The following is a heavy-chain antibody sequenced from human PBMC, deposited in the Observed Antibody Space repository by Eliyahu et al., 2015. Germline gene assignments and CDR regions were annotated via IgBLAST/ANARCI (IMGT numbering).Heavy chain of an antibody. Sequence: QVQLQESGAGLLQPSQTLSLTCAISGDTVSRNNAAWNWIRQSPSRGLEWLGRTYYRYRWYTDYGVSGQSRLSISVDTSKNHFSLQLDSVIPEDTAVYYCARGAYYFDNWGQGVLVTVSS. CDR2: TYYRYRWYT. V-gene: IGHV6-1*01. CDR3: ARGAYYFDN. J-gene: IGHJ4*02. CDR1: GDTVSRNNAA.